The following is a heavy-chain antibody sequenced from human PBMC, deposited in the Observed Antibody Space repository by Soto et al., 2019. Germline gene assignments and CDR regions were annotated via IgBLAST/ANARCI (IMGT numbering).Heavy chain of an antibody. Sequence: GGSLRLSCAASGFTFTSYWMSWVRQAPGKGLEWVSNIKPDGSERWYVDSVKGRFTISRDNAKNSLYLQMNSLRDEDTAVYYCARDQYSGYEYNWFDPWGQGTLVTVSS. CDR1: GFTFTSYW. V-gene: IGHV3-7*01. D-gene: IGHD5-12*01. CDR2: IKPDGSER. CDR3: ARDQYSGYEYNWFDP. J-gene: IGHJ5*02.